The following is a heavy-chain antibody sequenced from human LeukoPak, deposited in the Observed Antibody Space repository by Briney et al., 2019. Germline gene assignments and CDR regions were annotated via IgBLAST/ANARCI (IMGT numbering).Heavy chain of an antibody. J-gene: IGHJ6*02. V-gene: IGHV3-74*01. CDR1: GFTFSSYW. D-gene: IGHD6-13*01. Sequence: GSLILSCAASGFTFSSYWMHWVRQAPGKGLVGVSRITSDGSSTRYADSVEVRFTISRNNTKNTLYLQMNSLRAEDTAVYYCARVGYSCISYYYYGIDVWGQGTTVSVSS. CDR3: ARVGYSCISYYYYGIDV. CDR2: ITSDGSST.